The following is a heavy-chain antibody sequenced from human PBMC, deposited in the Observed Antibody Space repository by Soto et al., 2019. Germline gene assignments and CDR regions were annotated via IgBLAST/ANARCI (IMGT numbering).Heavy chain of an antibody. J-gene: IGHJ6*02. CDR3: AKRRSALYYYYGMDV. Sequence: GGLRLSCAASGFTFSSYAMSWVRQAPGKGLEWVSAISGSGGSTYYADSVKGRFTISRDNSKNTLYLQMNSLRAEDTAVYYCAKRRSALYYYYGMDVWGQGTTVTAP. CDR1: GFTFSSYA. V-gene: IGHV3-23*01. CDR2: ISGSGGST.